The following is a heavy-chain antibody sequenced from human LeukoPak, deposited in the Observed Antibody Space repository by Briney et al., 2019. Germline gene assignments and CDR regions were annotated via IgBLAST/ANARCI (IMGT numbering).Heavy chain of an antibody. CDR1: GYTFIDYY. CDR2: INPNSGAT. J-gene: IGHJ4*02. D-gene: IGHD2/OR15-2a*01. Sequence: ASVKVSCKSSGYTFIDYYIHWVRQAPGQGLEWMGWINPNSGATKYAQKFQGRVSMTRDTSINTAYMDLTNLRSDDTAIFYCARVKKLMPEYEFWGQGTLVTVSS. V-gene: IGHV1-2*02. CDR3: ARVKKLMPEYEF.